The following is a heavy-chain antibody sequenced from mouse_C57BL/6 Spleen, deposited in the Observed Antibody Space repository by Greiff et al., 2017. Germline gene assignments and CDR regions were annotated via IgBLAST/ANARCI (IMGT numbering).Heavy chain of an antibody. CDR3: ARHQYGLDY. D-gene: IGHD2-10*02. Sequence: EVQVVESGGDLVKPGGSLKLSCAASGFTFSSYGMSWVRQTPDKRLEWVATISSGGSYTYYPDSVKGRFTISRDNAKNTLYLQMSSLKSEDTAMYYCARHQYGLDYWGQGTTLTVSS. CDR2: ISSGGSYT. V-gene: IGHV5-6*01. CDR1: GFTFSSYG. J-gene: IGHJ2*01.